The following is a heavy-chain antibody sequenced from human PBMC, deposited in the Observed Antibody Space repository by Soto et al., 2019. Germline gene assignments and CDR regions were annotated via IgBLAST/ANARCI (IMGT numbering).Heavy chain of an antibody. CDR1: GGTIRSPDW. CDR3: ARGRGRYSSGWSWFDP. V-gene: IGHV4-4*02. CDR2: IFQSGST. J-gene: IGHJ5*02. D-gene: IGHD6-19*01. Sequence: SETLSLTCGVSGGTIRSPDWWTWVRQPPGKGLEWIGEIFQSGSTNYTPSLESRVTISVDKSKNQFSLTLTSVTAADTAVYFCARGRGRYSSGWSWFDPWGQGILVTSPQ.